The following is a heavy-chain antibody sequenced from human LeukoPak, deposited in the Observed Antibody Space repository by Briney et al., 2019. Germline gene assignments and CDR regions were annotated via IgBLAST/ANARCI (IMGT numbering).Heavy chain of an antibody. V-gene: IGHV3-7*01. Sequence: GGSLRLSCAASGFTFSSYGMSWVRQAPGKGLEWVANIKQDGSEKYYVDSVKGRFTISRDNAKNSLYLQMNSLRAEDTAVYYCARGYGNYGYWGQGTLVTVSS. CDR2: IKQDGSEK. CDR3: ARGYGNYGY. J-gene: IGHJ4*02. D-gene: IGHD4-11*01. CDR1: GFTFSSYG.